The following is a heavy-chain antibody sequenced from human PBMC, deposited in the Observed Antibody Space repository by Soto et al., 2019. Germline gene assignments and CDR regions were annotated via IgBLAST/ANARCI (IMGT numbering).Heavy chain of an antibody. D-gene: IGHD5-12*01. Sequence: GGSLRLSCAASGFTFSSYSMNWVRQAPGKGLEWVSYISSSSSTIYYADSVKGRFTISRDNAKNSLYLQMNSLRAEDTAVYYCARDGGGYDFDYWGQGTLVTVSS. CDR2: ISSSSSTI. CDR1: GFTFSSYS. J-gene: IGHJ4*02. V-gene: IGHV3-48*01. CDR3: ARDGGGYDFDY.